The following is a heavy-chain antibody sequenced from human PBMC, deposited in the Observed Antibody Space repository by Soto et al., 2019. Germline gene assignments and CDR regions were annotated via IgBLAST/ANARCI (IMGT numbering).Heavy chain of an antibody. J-gene: IGHJ4*02. D-gene: IGHD6-25*01. CDR3: ARVYSGYDVADY. Sequence: GGSLRISCAASGFTFSSYGMHWVRQAPGKGLEWVAVIWYDGSNKYYADSVKGRFTISRDNSKNTLYLQMNSLRAEDTAVYYCARVYSGYDVADYWGQGTLVTVSS. V-gene: IGHV3-33*01. CDR2: IWYDGSNK. CDR1: GFTFSSYG.